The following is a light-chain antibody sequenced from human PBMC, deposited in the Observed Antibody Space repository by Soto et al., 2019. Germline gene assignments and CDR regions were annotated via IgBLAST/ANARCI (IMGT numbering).Light chain of an antibody. V-gene: IGKV3-20*01. CDR2: GAS. CDR3: QQYGSSPWT. J-gene: IGKJ1*01. CDR1: QSVSSSF. Sequence: EIVLTQSPGTLSLSPGERATLSCRASQSVSSSFLAWYQQKPGQAPRLLIYGASSRATGIPDRFSGSGSGTDITITISRLEPEDFAVYYCQQYGSSPWTFGQGTKVEIK.